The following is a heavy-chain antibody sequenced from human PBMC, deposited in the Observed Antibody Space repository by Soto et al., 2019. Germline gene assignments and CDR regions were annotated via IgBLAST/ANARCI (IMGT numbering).Heavy chain of an antibody. J-gene: IGHJ4*02. Sequence: EVQLVESGGGSVQPGRSLRLSCVASGFIFDDYAMHWVRQTPGKGLEWVSGISWNRGSTAYADSVKGRFTISRDNAKNSLYLQMNSLRAEDTALYFCAKDKGYYFDSSGQIGSWGQGTLVTVPS. CDR2: ISWNRGST. CDR3: AKDKGYYFDSSGQIGS. D-gene: IGHD3-22*01. V-gene: IGHV3-9*01. CDR1: GFIFDDYA.